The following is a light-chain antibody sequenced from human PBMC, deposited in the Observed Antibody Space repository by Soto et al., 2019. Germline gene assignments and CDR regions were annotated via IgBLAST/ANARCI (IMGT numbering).Light chain of an antibody. CDR1: QSVSSSS. V-gene: IGKV3-20*01. Sequence: EIVLTQSPGTLSLSPGEGATLSCRASQSVSSSSLAWYQQKPGQAPRLLIYGASSRATGIPDRFSGSGSGTDFTLSISRLEPEDFAVYYCQQYGSSSLTFGGGTKVDIK. CDR2: GAS. J-gene: IGKJ4*01. CDR3: QQYGSSSLT.